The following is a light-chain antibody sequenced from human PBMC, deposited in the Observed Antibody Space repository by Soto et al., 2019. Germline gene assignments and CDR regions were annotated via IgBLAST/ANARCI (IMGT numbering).Light chain of an antibody. Sequence: DIQMTQSPSSLSASVGDRVTITCRASQSISSYLNWYQQKRGKAPKLLIYAASSLQSGVPSRFSGSGSGTDFTLPISSRQPEDFATYYCQQSDSTPPTFGQGTKVELK. CDR2: AAS. CDR3: QQSDSTPPT. J-gene: IGKJ1*01. V-gene: IGKV1-39*01. CDR1: QSISSY.